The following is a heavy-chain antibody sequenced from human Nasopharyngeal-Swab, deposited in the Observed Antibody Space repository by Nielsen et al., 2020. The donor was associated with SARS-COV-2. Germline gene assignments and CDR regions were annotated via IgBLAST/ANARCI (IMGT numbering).Heavy chain of an antibody. Sequence: GESLKISCAASGFTFSSYAMSWVRQAPGKGLEWVGSIKSKTDGGTTDYAAPVKGRFTISRDDSKNTLYLQMNSLKTEDTAVYYCTTQYDYSNVDYWGQGTLVTVSS. V-gene: IGHV3-15*01. CDR1: GFTFSSYA. CDR2: IKSKTDGGTT. CDR3: TTQYDYSNVDY. J-gene: IGHJ4*02. D-gene: IGHD4-11*01.